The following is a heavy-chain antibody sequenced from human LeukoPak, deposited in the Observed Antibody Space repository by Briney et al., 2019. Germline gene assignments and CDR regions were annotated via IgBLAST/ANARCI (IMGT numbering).Heavy chain of an antibody. V-gene: IGHV4-34*01. CDR2: INHSGST. CDR3: ARVDYGDSLDY. J-gene: IGHJ4*02. CDR1: GGSFSGYY. D-gene: IGHD4-17*01. Sequence: SETLSLTCAVYGGSFSGYYWSWIRQPPGKGLEWIGEINHSGSTNYNPSLKSRVTISVDTSKNQFSLKLSSVTAADTAVYYCARVDYGDSLDYWGQGTLVTVSS.